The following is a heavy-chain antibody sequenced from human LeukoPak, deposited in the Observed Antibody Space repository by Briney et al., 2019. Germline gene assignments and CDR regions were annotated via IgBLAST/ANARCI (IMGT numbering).Heavy chain of an antibody. V-gene: IGHV4-39*07. CDR1: GDSITSSSYY. CDR2: IYYSGIT. J-gene: IGHJ4*02. Sequence: SETLSLTCTVSGDSITSSSYYWAWIRQPPGKGLEWIGGIYYSGITYYNPSLKSRVTISIDTSKNQFSLKLSSVAVADTAVYYCARLRIALVRGAQTLFDYWGQGTLVTVSS. D-gene: IGHD3-10*01. CDR3: ARLRIALVRGAQTLFDY.